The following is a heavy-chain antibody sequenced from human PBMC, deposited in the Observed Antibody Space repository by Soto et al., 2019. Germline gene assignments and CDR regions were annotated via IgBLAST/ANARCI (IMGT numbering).Heavy chain of an antibody. Sequence: SETLSLTCTVSGGSISSYYWSCIRQPPGKGLEWIGYIYYRGSTNYNPSFKSRVTISVDTSKNQFALKLSSVTAADTAVYYCARGAGWLQFGWYYYYGMDVWGQGTTVTVSS. V-gene: IGHV4-59*01. CDR3: ARGAGWLQFGWYYYYGMDV. CDR2: IYYRGST. J-gene: IGHJ6*02. CDR1: GGSISSYY. D-gene: IGHD5-12*01.